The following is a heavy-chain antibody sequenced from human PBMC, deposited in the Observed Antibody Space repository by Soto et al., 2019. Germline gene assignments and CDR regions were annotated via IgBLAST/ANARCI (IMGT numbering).Heavy chain of an antibody. CDR3: ARVTYYYDSSGYSTDAFDI. J-gene: IGHJ3*02. Sequence: KSSETLSLTCTVSGGSISSYYWSWIRQPPGKGLEWIGYIYYSGSTNYNPSLKSRVTISVDTSKNQFSLKLSSVTAADTAVYYCARVTYYYDSSGYSTDAFDIWGQGTMVTVSS. V-gene: IGHV4-59*01. CDR1: GGSISSYY. D-gene: IGHD3-22*01. CDR2: IYYSGST.